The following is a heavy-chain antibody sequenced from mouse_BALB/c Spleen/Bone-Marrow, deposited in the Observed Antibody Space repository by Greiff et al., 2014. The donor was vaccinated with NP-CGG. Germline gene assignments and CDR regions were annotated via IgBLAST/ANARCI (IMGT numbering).Heavy chain of an antibody. J-gene: IGHJ4*01. V-gene: IGHV1-74*01. Sequence: QVQLQQPGAELVKPGAPVKLSCKASGYTFTSYWMNWVKQRPGRGPEWTGRIDPSDSETHYNQKFKDKATLTVDKSSSTAYIQLSSLTSEDSAVYYCARALGDGYYYAMDYWGQGTSVTVSS. CDR2: IDPSDSET. D-gene: IGHD2-3*01. CDR3: ARALGDGYYYAMDY. CDR1: GYTFTSYW.